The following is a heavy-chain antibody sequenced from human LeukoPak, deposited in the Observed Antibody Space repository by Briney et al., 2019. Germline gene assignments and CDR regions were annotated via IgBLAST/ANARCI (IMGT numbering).Heavy chain of an antibody. V-gene: IGHV5-51*01. D-gene: IGHD6-13*01. CDR3: VRHGLGSSWFGFDY. CDR1: GYTFTTYW. J-gene: IGHJ4*02. CDR2: IYPGDSDP. Sequence: KDGESLKISCKCSGYTFTTYWIGWVRQMPGKGLEWMGIIYPGDSDPRYSPSFQGQVTISADTSISTAYLQWSSLKASDSAMYYCVRHGLGSSWFGFDYWGQGTLVTVSS.